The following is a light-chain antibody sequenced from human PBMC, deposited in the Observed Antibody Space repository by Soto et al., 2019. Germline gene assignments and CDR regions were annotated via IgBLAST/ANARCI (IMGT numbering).Light chain of an antibody. CDR1: QAIRND. CDR3: LQHHSYPYT. J-gene: IGKJ2*01. Sequence: DIQMTQSPSSLSASVGDTVTITCRASQAIRNDLGWYQQKQGEAPKRLIYAASYLQDGVPSRFSGSGSGTEFTFTISSLQPEDFGSYYCLQHHSYPYTFGQGTKMEI. CDR2: AAS. V-gene: IGKV1-17*01.